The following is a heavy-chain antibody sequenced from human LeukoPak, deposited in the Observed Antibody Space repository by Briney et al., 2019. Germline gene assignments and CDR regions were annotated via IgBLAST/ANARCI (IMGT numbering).Heavy chain of an antibody. CDR1: DGSISNYY. J-gene: IGHJ4*02. V-gene: IGHV4-4*08. Sequence: SETLSLTCTVSDGSISNYYWSWVRQPPGKGLDWIGYLSDSGSTNNNPSLKSRVSISVDTSRNQFSLNLRSVTAADTAVYFCAGRSRTSGYYADWGQGTLVSVSS. CDR2: LSDSGST. D-gene: IGHD4-17*01. CDR3: AGRSRTSGYYAD.